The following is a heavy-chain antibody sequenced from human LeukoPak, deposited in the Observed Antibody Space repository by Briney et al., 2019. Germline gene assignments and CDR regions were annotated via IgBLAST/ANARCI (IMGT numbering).Heavy chain of an antibody. CDR1: GGSFSDYK. CDR3: ARGCPGY. J-gene: IGHJ4*02. Sequence: SETLSLTCAVYGGSFSDYKWTWIRQTTGKGLEWIGQIDHSGSAKYNPSLKSRVTMSIDTSKRQFSLELTSVTAADTAVYYCARGCPGYWGQGTLVTVSS. CDR2: IDHSGSA. V-gene: IGHV4-34*01.